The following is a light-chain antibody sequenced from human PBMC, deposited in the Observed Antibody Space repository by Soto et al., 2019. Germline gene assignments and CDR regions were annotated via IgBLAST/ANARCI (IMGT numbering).Light chain of an antibody. Sequence: QSALAQPASVSGSPGQSITISCTGTSSDVASYNLVSWYQQHPGKAPKFLIYEGSKRPSGISSRFSGSKSGNTASLTISGFQPEDEADYYCCSYAGSRTYVFGTGTKVTV. CDR1: SSDVASYNL. J-gene: IGLJ1*01. V-gene: IGLV2-23*01. CDR2: EGS. CDR3: CSYAGSRTYV.